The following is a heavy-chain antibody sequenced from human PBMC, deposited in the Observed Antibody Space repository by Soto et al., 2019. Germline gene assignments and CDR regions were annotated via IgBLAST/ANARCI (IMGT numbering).Heavy chain of an antibody. D-gene: IGHD2-2*01. CDR2: IYYSGST. CDR1: GGSISSSSYY. V-gene: IGHV4-61*05. Sequence: SETLSLTCTVSGGSISSSSYYWGWIRQPPGKGLEWIGYIYYSGSTNYNPSLKSRVTISVDTSKNQFSLKLSSVTAADTAVYYCARLVVVPDNWFDPWGQGTLVTVSS. J-gene: IGHJ5*02. CDR3: ARLVVVPDNWFDP.